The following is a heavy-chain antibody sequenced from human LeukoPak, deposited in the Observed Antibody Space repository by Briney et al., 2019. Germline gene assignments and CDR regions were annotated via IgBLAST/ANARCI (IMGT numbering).Heavy chain of an antibody. J-gene: IGHJ4*02. CDR3: AADQPVYGSGSYEN. CDR1: GFTFTSSA. D-gene: IGHD3-10*01. CDR2: IVVGSGNT. V-gene: IGHV1-58*01. Sequence: SVKVSCKASGFTFTSSAVQWVRQDRGQRLEWIGWIVVGSGNTNYAQRFQERVTITRDMSTSTAYMELSSLRSEDTAVYYCAADQPVYGSGSYENWGQGTLVTVSS.